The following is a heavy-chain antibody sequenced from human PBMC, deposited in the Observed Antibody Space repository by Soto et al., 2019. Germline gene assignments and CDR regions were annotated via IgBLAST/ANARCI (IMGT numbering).Heavy chain of an antibody. CDR3: ARHYYDTLGY. Sequence: SETLSLTCTVSGGSITSDYSCWSWIRQPPGEGLEWIGHIFDSGTTYTNPSLRSQVAISLDTSKNHFSLTLSSVTAADTAVYYCARHYYDTLGYWGQGTLVTVSS. D-gene: IGHD3-22*01. V-gene: IGHV4-30-4*01. CDR1: GGSITSDYSC. J-gene: IGHJ4*02. CDR2: IFDSGTT.